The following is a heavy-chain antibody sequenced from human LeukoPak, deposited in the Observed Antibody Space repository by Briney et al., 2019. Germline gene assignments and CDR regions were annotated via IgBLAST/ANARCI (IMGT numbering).Heavy chain of an antibody. CDR1: GFTFSSYA. CDR2: ISGSGGST. Sequence: GGSLRLSCAASGFTFSSYAMSWVRQAPGKGLEWVSAISGSGGSTYYADSVKGRFTISRDNSKNMLYLQMNSLRAEDTAVYYCAANLYSSGWYGDYWGQGTLVTVSS. CDR3: AANLYSSGWYGDY. V-gene: IGHV3-23*01. D-gene: IGHD6-19*01. J-gene: IGHJ4*02.